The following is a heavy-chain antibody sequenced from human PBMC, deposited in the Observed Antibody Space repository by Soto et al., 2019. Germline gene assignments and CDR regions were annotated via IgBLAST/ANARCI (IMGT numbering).Heavy chain of an antibody. V-gene: IGHV1-3*01. CDR3: ARDAPFYYYYGMDV. J-gene: IGHJ6*02. CDR1: GYTFTSYA. Sequence: QVQLVQSGAEVKKPGASVKVSCKASGYTFTSYAMHWVRQAPGQRLEWMGWINAGNGNTKYSQKFQGRVTITRDTSARTAYMELSSLRSEDTAVYYYARDAPFYYYYGMDVWGQGPTVTVSS. CDR2: INAGNGNT.